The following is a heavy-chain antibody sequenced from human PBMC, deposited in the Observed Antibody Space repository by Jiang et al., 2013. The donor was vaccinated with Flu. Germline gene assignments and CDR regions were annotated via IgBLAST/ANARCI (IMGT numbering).Heavy chain of an antibody. CDR2: INHSGST. J-gene: IGHJ6*02. V-gene: IGHV4-34*01. D-gene: IGHD2-2*01. CDR1: GGSFSGYY. CDR3: ASHRDCSSTSCYLGGMDV. Sequence: GSGLVKPSETLSLTCAVYGGSFSGYYWSWIRQPPGKGLEWIGEINHSGSTNYNPSLKSRVTISVDTSKNQFSLKLSSVTAXDTAVYYCASHRDCSSTSCYLGGMDVWGQGTTVTVSS.